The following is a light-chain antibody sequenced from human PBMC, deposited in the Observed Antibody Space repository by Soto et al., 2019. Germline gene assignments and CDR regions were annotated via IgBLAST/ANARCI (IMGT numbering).Light chain of an antibody. V-gene: IGKV3-11*01. J-gene: IGKJ3*01. CDR2: DAS. CDR1: QTVSTY. Sequence: EIVLTQSPATLSLSPGERATLSCRASQTVSTYLAWYQQKPGQAPRLLIYDASNRATGITARFSGSGSGTDFTLTISSLEPEDFALYYCQQRSNGPTFTFGPGTKVDIK. CDR3: QQRSNGPTFT.